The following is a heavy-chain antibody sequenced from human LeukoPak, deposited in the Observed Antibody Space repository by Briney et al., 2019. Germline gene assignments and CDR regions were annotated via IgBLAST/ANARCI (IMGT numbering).Heavy chain of an antibody. J-gene: IGHJ6*02. CDR1: GFTFSSYG. V-gene: IGHV3-33*01. Sequence: PGRSLRLSCAASGFTFSSYGMHWVRQAPGKGLEWVAVIWYDGSNKYYADSVKGRFTISRGNSKNTLYLQMNSLRAEDTAVYYCARDRARRYGMDVWGQGTTVTVSS. CDR3: ARDRARRYGMDV. CDR2: IWYDGSNK.